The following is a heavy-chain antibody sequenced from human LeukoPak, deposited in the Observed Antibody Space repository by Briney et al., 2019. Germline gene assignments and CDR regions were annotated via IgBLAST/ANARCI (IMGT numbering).Heavy chain of an antibody. V-gene: IGHV4-34*01. D-gene: IGHD3-16*02. CDR1: GGSFSGYY. J-gene: IGHJ5*02. CDR3: ARGQYYDYVWGSYLGGHNWFDP. CDR2: INHSGST. Sequence: SETLSLTCAVYGGSFSGYYWSWIRQPPGKGLEWIGEINHSGSTNYNPSLKSRVTISVDTSKNQFSLKLSSVTAADTAVYYCARGQYYDYVWGSYLGGHNWFDPWGQGTLVTVSS.